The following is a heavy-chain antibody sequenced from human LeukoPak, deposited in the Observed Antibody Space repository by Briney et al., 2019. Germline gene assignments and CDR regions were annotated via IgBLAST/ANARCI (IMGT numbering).Heavy chain of an antibody. D-gene: IGHD4-17*01. CDR2: IYPGDSDT. Sequence: GESLKISSKGAGYSITSYWIGWVRQLPGKGLEWMGIIYPGDSDTRYSPSFQGQVTISADKSNITAYLQWSSLKASDTAMYYCARHGALFDYGDPGGQGTLVTVSS. CDR3: ARHGALFDYGDP. J-gene: IGHJ5*02. V-gene: IGHV5-51*01. CDR1: GYSITSYW.